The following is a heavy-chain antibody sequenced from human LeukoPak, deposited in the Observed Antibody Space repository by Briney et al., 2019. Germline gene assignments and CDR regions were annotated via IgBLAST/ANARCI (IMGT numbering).Heavy chain of an antibody. J-gene: IGHJ4*02. CDR3: ARHKYSGSFDY. Sequence: SVTLSLTCAVSGYSISSGYYWGWIRQPPGKGLEWIGSIYHSGSTYYNPSLKSRVTISVDTSKNQFSLKLSSVTAADTAVYYCARHKYSGSFDYWGQGTLVTVSS. D-gene: IGHD1-26*01. CDR1: GYSISSGYY. V-gene: IGHV4-38-2*01. CDR2: IYHSGST.